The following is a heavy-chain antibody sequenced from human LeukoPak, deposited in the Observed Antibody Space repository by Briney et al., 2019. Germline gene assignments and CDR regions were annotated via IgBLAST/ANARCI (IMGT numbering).Heavy chain of an antibody. V-gene: IGHV3-21*01. CDR2: ISSSSSYI. CDR3: ARDQGGATTGVIDY. Sequence: GALRLSCAASGFTFSSYSMNWVRQAPGKGLEWVSSISSSSSYIYYADSVKGRFTISRDNAKNSLYLQMNSLRAEDTAVYYCARDQGGATTGVIDYWGQGTLVTVSS. CDR1: GFTFSSYS. J-gene: IGHJ4*02. D-gene: IGHD3-16*01.